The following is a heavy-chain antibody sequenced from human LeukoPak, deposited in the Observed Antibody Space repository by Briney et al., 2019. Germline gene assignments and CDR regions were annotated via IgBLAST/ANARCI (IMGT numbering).Heavy chain of an antibody. Sequence: PGGSLRLSFAASGFTFSDYYMSWIRQAAAKGLDWVSYISSSGSTIYYADSVKGRFTISRDNAKNSLYLQMNSLRAEDTAVYYCARDPQDCSGGSCYSFAFDIWGQGTMVTVSS. D-gene: IGHD2-15*01. CDR2: ISSSGSTI. CDR3: ARDPQDCSGGSCYSFAFDI. CDR1: GFTFSDYY. J-gene: IGHJ3*02. V-gene: IGHV3-11*01.